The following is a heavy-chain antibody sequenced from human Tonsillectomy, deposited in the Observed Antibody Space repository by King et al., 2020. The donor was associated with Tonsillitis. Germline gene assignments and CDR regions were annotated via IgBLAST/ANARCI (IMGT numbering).Heavy chain of an antibody. CDR3: ARRMQLWLTHAFDV. V-gene: IGHV4-39*01. D-gene: IGHD5-18*01. J-gene: IGHJ3*01. CDR1: GGSISSSSYY. CDR2: IFYSGST. Sequence: QLQESGPVLMKPSETLSLTCTVSGGSISSSSYYWVWIRQPPGKGLEWIGSIFYSGSTYYNPSLKSRVTISLDTSKNQFSLKLSSVTAADTAVYYCARRMQLWLTHAFDVWGQGTMVTVSS.